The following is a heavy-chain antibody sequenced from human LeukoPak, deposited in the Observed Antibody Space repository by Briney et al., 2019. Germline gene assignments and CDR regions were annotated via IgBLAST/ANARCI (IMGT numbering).Heavy chain of an antibody. D-gene: IGHD6-19*01. J-gene: IGHJ5*02. CDR3: ARDASSSGWFNWFDP. Sequence: PGGSLRLSCVASGFIFSNYVMHWVRQAPGKGLEWMTMISYDGNNKYYADSVKGRFTISRDNAKNSLYLQMNSLRAEDTAVYYCARDASSSGWFNWFDPWGQGTLVTVFS. CDR2: ISYDGNNK. CDR1: GFIFSNYV. V-gene: IGHV3-30*04.